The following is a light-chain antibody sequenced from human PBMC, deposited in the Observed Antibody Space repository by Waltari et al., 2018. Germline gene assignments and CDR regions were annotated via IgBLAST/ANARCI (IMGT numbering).Light chain of an antibody. V-gene: IGLV1-44*01. J-gene: IGLJ2*01. CDR1: NSNIGSNP. CDR2: SSD. CDR3: ATWDGRLTAVV. Sequence: QSILTQPPSASGTPGQRVTMSCSGSNSNIGSNPVNWYQQVPGAGPKLLIYSSDQRPSGVPDRFSGSKSGTSASLAITRLQSEDEADYYCATWDGRLTAVVFGGGTKVTVL.